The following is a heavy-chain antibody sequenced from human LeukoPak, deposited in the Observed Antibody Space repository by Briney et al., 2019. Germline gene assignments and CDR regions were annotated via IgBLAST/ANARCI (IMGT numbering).Heavy chain of an antibody. CDR3: ARGSDSSSWYYFVY. V-gene: IGHV4-34*01. Sequence: PSETLSLTCAVYGGSFSGYYWSWIRQPPGKGLEWIGEINHSGSTNYNPSLKSRVTISVDTSKNQFSLKLSSVTAADTAVYYCARGSDSSSWYYFVYWGQGTLVTVSS. CDR1: GGSFSGYY. D-gene: IGHD6-13*01. J-gene: IGHJ4*02. CDR2: INHSGST.